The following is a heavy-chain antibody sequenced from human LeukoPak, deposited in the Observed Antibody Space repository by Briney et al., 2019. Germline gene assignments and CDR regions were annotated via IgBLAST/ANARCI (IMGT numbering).Heavy chain of an antibody. Sequence: SETLSLTCTVSGVSISSYYWSWIRQPPGKGLEWIGYIYYSGSTNYNPSLKSRVTISVDTSKNQFSLKLSSVTAADTAVYYCASLDSSGYYGGFDYWGQGTLVTVSS. CDR3: ASLDSSGYYGGFDY. CDR1: GVSISSYY. V-gene: IGHV4-59*08. CDR2: IYYSGST. J-gene: IGHJ4*02. D-gene: IGHD3-22*01.